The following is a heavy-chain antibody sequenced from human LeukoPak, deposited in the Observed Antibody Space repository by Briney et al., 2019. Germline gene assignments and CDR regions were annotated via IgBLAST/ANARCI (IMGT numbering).Heavy chain of an antibody. Sequence: GGSLRLSCAASGFTFSSYEMNWVRQAPGKGLEWVSYISSSGSTIYYADSVKGRFTISRDNAKNSLYLQMNSLRAEDTAVYYCARRASVVVPARYGMDVWGKGATVTVSP. V-gene: IGHV3-48*03. D-gene: IGHD2-2*01. CDR3: ARRASVVVPARYGMDV. CDR2: ISSSGSTI. CDR1: GFTFSSYE. J-gene: IGHJ6*04.